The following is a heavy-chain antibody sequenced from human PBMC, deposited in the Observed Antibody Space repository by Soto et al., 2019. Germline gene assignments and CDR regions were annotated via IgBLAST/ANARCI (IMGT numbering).Heavy chain of an antibody. D-gene: IGHD2-2*01. CDR3: ARGGWNIVVVPADPTNWFDA. Sequence: PSETLSPTCADSGGSFSGYYWIWILQPPGKGLEWIGEINHSGSTNYNPSLKSRVTISVYTSKNQFSLKLSSVTAADTAVYYWARGGWNIVVVPADPTNWFDAWGQGTLVTVSS. CDR2: INHSGST. V-gene: IGHV4-34*01. CDR1: GGSFSGYY. J-gene: IGHJ5*02.